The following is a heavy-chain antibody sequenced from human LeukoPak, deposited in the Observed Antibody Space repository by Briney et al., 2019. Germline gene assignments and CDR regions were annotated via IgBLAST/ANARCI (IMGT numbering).Heavy chain of an antibody. CDR2: IYHSGTT. CDR3: ARGAAAQGPGGTFDI. V-gene: IGHV4-4*02. D-gene: IGHD6-13*01. CDR1: GDSISSNNW. J-gene: IGHJ3*02. Sequence: SGTLSLTCAVSGDSISSNNWWSWVRQPPGKGLEWIGEIYHSGTTNYNPSLKSRVTISVDTSKNQFSLKLSSVTAADTAVYYCARGAAAQGPGGTFDIWGQGTMVTVSS.